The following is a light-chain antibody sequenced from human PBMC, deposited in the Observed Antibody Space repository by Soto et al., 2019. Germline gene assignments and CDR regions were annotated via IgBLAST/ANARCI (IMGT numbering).Light chain of an antibody. CDR3: LQHNSFPRA. CDR2: SAS. CDR1: QSISSY. Sequence: IRMTQSPSSLSASTGDRVTITCRASQSISSYLNWYQQKPGKAPNRLIYSASRLQSGVPSRFSGSGSGTEFTLTISSLQPEDFATYYCLQHNSFPRAFGAGTKVDIK. J-gene: IGKJ4*01. V-gene: IGKV1-17*01.